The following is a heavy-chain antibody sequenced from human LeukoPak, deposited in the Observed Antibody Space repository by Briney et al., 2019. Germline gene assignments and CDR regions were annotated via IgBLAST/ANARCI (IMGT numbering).Heavy chain of an antibody. CDR1: GFTFSSYA. V-gene: IGHV3-7*02. CDR3: ASVSLGSRSDY. Sequence: VQPGGSLRLSCAASGFTFSSYAMSWVRQAPGKGLEWVANINQDGSEKYYVDSVKGRFTISRDNAKSSLYTQMNSLRAEDTAVYYCASVSLGSRSDYWGQGTLVTVSS. J-gene: IGHJ4*02. D-gene: IGHD7-27*01. CDR2: INQDGSEK.